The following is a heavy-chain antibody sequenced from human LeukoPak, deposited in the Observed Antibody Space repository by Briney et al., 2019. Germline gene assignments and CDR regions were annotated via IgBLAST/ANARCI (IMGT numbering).Heavy chain of an antibody. CDR2: ISYEGSNK. D-gene: IGHD6-19*01. Sequence: PGRSLRLSCAASGFTFSSYGMHWVRQAPGKGLEWVAVISYEGSNKYYADSVKGRFTISRDNSKNTLYLQMNSLRAEDTAVYYCAKVDGIAVAGTGFVDYWGQGTLVTVSS. J-gene: IGHJ4*02. V-gene: IGHV3-30*18. CDR3: AKVDGIAVAGTGFVDY. CDR1: GFTFSSYG.